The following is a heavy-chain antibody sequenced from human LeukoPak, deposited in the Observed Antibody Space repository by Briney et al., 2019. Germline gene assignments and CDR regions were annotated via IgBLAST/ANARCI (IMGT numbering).Heavy chain of an antibody. CDR3: ARVYRHYDSSGYYYKFEY. CDR2: IYYSGST. CDR1: SGSISRGDYY. Sequence: SQTLSLTCTVSSGSISRGDYYWSWIRQPPGKGLEWIGYIYYSGSTYYNPSLKSRVTISVDTSKNQFSLKLSSVTAADTAVYYCARVYRHYDSSGYYYKFEYWGQGTLVTVSS. J-gene: IGHJ4*02. V-gene: IGHV4-30-4*01. D-gene: IGHD3-22*01.